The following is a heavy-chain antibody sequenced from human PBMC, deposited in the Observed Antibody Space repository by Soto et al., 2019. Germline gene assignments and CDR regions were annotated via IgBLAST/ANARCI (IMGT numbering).Heavy chain of an antibody. CDR1: GFSFSSYA. CDR3: AKQLMVRGVVLLFDY. CDR2: ISSSGGST. D-gene: IGHD3-10*01. V-gene: IGHV3-23*01. J-gene: IGHJ4*02. Sequence: SLRLSCGASGFSFSSYAMSWVRQAPGKGLEWVSGISSSGGSTYYADSVKGRFTISRDNAKNTLYMQMNSLRAEDTAVYSCAKQLMVRGVVLLFDYWGQGTLVTVSS.